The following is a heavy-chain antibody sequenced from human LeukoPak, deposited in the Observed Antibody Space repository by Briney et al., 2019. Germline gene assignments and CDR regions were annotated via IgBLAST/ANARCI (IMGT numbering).Heavy chain of an antibody. CDR3: AKGTSYNWNDGWFDP. J-gene: IGHJ5*02. V-gene: IGHV3-30*02. D-gene: IGHD1-20*01. Sequence: GGSLRLSCAASGFTFSGSGMHWVRQAPGKGLEWVAFIRNDGTNKYYAESVKGRFTISRDNSKNTLYLQMNSLRAEDTAVYYCAKGTSYNWNDGWFDPWGNGIQVTVSS. CDR1: GFTFSGSG. CDR2: IRNDGTNK.